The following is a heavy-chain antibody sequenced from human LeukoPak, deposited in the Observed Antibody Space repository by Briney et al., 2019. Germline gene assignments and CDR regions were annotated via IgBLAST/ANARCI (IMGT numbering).Heavy chain of an antibody. CDR2: IYYSGST. CDR1: AGSISNFH. J-gene: IGHJ4*02. CDR3: ARRKSGAVAVDY. D-gene: IGHD6-19*01. Sequence: PSETLSLTCTVSAGSISNFHWSWIRQFPGKGLEWIGYIYYSGSTNYNPSLRSRITISLDTSKNQFSLKMSSVTAADTAVYYCARRKSGAVAVDYWGQGTLITVSS. V-gene: IGHV4-59*08.